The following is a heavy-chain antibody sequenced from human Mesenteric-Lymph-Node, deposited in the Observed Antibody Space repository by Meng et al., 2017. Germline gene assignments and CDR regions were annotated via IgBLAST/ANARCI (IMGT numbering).Heavy chain of an antibody. V-gene: IGHV4-34*01. D-gene: IGHD6-19*01. J-gene: IGHJ4*02. CDR1: GGSFSGYY. Sequence: QVQLQQWGAGGLKPSETLSRTCAVYGGSFSGYYWSWIRQPPGKGLEWIGEINHSGSTNYNPSLKSRVTISVDTSKNQFSLKLSSVTAADTAVYYCARGIAVAGYPFWGQGTLVTVSS. CDR2: INHSGST. CDR3: ARGIAVAGYPF.